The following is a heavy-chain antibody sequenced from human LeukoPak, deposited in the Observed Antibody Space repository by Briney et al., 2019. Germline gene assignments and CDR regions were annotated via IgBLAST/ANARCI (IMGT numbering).Heavy chain of an antibody. D-gene: IGHD3-10*01. CDR1: GFTFSNYW. CDR3: ARERWFGELLFTAQGYYFDY. J-gene: IGHJ4*02. Sequence: GGSLRLSCAASGFTFSNYWMHWVRQAPGKGLVWVSVISSDGTTTAYADSVKGRFTISRDNSKNTLYLQMNSLRAEDTAVYYCARERWFGELLFTAQGYYFDYWGQGTLVTVSS. CDR2: ISSDGTTT. V-gene: IGHV3-74*01.